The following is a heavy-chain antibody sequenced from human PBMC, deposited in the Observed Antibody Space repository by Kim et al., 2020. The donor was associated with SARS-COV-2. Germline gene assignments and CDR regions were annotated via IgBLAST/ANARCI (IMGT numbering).Heavy chain of an antibody. CDR1: GGSFSGYY. CDR2: INHSGST. CDR3: ARGVVSRYCSGGSCRNWFDP. J-gene: IGHJ5*02. Sequence: SETLSLTCAVYGGSFSGYYWSWIRQPPGKGLEWIGEINHSGSTNYNPSLKSRVTISVDTSKNQFSLKLSSVTAADTAVYYCARGVVSRYCSGGSCRNWFDPWGQGTLVTVSS. V-gene: IGHV4-34*01. D-gene: IGHD2-15*01.